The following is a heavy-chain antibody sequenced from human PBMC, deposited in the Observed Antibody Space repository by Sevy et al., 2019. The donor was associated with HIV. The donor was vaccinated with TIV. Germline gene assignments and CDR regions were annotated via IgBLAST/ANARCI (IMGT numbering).Heavy chain of an antibody. CDR3: ARALVVVPAATLGY. J-gene: IGHJ4*02. CDR2: IKQDGSEK. Sequence: LSLTCAASGFTFSSYWMSWVRQAPGKGLEWVANIKQDGSEKYYVDSVKGRFTISRDNAKNSLYLQMNSLRAEDTAVYYCARALVVVPAATLGYWGQGTLVTVSS. CDR1: GFTFSSYW. V-gene: IGHV3-7*01. D-gene: IGHD2-2*01.